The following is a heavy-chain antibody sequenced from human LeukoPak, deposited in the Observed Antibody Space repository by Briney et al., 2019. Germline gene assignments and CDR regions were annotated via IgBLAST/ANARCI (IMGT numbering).Heavy chain of an antibody. CDR1: GFTFDDYA. J-gene: IGHJ3*02. CDR2: ISWNSGSV. CDR3: AKSRVAARPDAFDI. D-gene: IGHD6-6*01. Sequence: PGRSLRLSCAASGFTFDDYAMHWVRHAPGKGLEWVSGISWNSGSVGYADSVKGRFTISRDNAKNSLYLQMNSLRAEDTALYYCAKSRVAARPDAFDIWGQGTMVTVSS. V-gene: IGHV3-9*01.